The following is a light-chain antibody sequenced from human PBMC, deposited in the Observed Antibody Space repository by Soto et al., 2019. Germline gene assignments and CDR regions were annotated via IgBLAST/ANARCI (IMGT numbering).Light chain of an antibody. CDR3: QQFNNWPPWT. J-gene: IGKJ1*01. V-gene: IGKV3-15*01. CDR2: GAS. Sequence: EIVMTQSPATLSVSPGERATLSCRASQSVSANLAWYQQKPGQPPRLLIYGASTRAAGVPARFSGSGSGTEFTLTISSLQSEDFVVYYCQQFNNWPPWTFGQGTKV. CDR1: QSVSAN.